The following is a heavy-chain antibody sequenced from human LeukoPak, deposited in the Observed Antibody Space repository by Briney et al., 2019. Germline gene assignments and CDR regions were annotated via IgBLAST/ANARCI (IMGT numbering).Heavy chain of an antibody. CDR2: IWYDGSNK. Sequence: PGRSLRLSCAASGFTFSSYGMHWVRQAPGKGLEWVAVIWYDGSNKYYADSVKGRFTISRDNSKNTLYLQMNSLRGEDTAVYYCAREGYYGSAALYSWGHGTLVTVSS. D-gene: IGHD3-10*01. J-gene: IGHJ5*01. CDR1: GFTFSSYG. V-gene: IGHV3-33*01. CDR3: AREGYYGSAALYS.